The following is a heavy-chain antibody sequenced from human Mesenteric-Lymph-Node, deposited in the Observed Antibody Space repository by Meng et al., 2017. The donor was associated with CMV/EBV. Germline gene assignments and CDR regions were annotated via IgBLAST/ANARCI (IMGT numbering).Heavy chain of an antibody. J-gene: IGHJ3*02. D-gene: IGHD3-3*01. Sequence: GGSLRLSCAASGFTFNKAWMHWVRQAPGKGLEWVGLIKSESDGGTTDFAAPVKGRFTIARDDSKNTLYLQMNSLKTEDTAVYYCNPMGSTIFGVLTDDFDIWGQGTMVTVSS. CDR1: GFTFNKAW. CDR3: NPMGSTIFGVLTDDFDI. V-gene: IGHV3-15*01. CDR2: IKSESDGGTT.